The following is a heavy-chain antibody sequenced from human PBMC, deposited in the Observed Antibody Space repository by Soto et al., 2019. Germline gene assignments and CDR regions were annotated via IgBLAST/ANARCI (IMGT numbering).Heavy chain of an antibody. D-gene: IGHD2-21*02. CDR1: GYTFTSYG. Sequence: QVHLVQSRAEVKKPGASVKVSCKTSGYTFTSYGISWVRQAPGQGLEWLGWISGYDGRTNLAQKVQDRVTMTTDTSTSTVYMELRSLRSDDTAVYYCAREGDVPYYYYGMDVWGQGTTVTVSS. CDR3: AREGDVPYYYYGMDV. V-gene: IGHV1-18*01. CDR2: ISGYDGRT. J-gene: IGHJ6*02.